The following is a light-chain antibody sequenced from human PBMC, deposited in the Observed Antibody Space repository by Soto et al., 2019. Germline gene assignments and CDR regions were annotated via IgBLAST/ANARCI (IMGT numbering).Light chain of an antibody. CDR1: SSGGGGYNY. V-gene: IGLV2-8*01. CDR3: SSYAGSNNFV. Sequence: QSGLTPAPSASGTPGQSVAISCTGTSSGGGGYNYVSWYQQHPGKAPKLMIYEVSKRPSGVPDRFSGSKSGNTASLTVSGLQAEDEADYYCSSYAGSNNFVFGTGTKVTVL. CDR2: EVS. J-gene: IGLJ1*01.